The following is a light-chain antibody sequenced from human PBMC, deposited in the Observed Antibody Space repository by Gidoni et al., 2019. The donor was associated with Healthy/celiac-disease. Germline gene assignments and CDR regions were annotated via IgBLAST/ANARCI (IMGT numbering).Light chain of an antibody. V-gene: IGKV4-1*01. CDR1: QSVLYSSNNKNY. Sequence: IVLTQSPDSLAVSLGERATINCKSSQSVLYSSNNKNYLAWYQQKPGQPPKLLIYWASTRESGVPDRFSGSGSGTDFTLTISSLQAEDVAVYYCQQYYSTPEHFGGGTKVEIK. CDR2: WAS. J-gene: IGKJ4*01. CDR3: QQYYSTPEH.